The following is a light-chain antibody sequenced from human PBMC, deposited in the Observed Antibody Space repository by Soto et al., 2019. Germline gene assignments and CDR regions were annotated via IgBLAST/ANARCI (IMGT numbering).Light chain of an antibody. CDR1: QSVSSSY. CDR2: GAS. J-gene: IGKJ1*01. Sequence: EIVLTQSPGTLSLSPGERATLSCRASQSVSSSYLAWYQQNPGQAPRLPIYGASSRATGIPDRFSGSGSGTDFTLTISRLEPEDFAVYYCQQYGSSPPTFGQGTKVEIK. V-gene: IGKV3-20*01. CDR3: QQYGSSPPT.